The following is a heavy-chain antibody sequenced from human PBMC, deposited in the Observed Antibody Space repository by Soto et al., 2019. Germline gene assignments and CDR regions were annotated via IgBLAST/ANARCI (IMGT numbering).Heavy chain of an antibody. CDR2: IYYSGST. CDR3: ARVSAAGTSIQH. CDR1: GGSISSGDYY. J-gene: IGHJ1*01. D-gene: IGHD6-13*01. V-gene: IGHV4-30-4*01. Sequence: QVQLQESGPGLVKPSQTLSLTCTVSGGSISSGDYYWSWIRQPPGKGLEWIGYIYYSGSTYYNPSLKIRVTTSVAPSKNQLSLKLSSVTAADTAVYYGARVSAAGTSIQHWGQGTLVTVSS.